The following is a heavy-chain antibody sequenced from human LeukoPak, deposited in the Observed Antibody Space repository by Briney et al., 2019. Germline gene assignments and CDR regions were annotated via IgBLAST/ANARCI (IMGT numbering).Heavy chain of an antibody. CDR2: ISYDGSNK. J-gene: IGHJ4*02. Sequence: GGSLRLSCAASGFTFSSYAMHWVRQAPGKGLEWVAVISYDGSNKYYADSVKGRFTISRDNSKNTLYLQMNSLRAEDTAVYYCARDSYDGSGYYLPSFDYWGQGTLVTVSS. CDR1: GFTFSSYA. CDR3: ARDSYDGSGYYLPSFDY. D-gene: IGHD3-22*01. V-gene: IGHV3-30*01.